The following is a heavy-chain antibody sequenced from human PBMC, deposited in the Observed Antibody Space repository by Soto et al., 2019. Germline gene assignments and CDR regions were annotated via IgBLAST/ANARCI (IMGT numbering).Heavy chain of an antibody. D-gene: IGHD6-13*01. CDR2: IYSGGST. CDR1: GFTVSSNY. CDR3: ARGPTGSSSWYLDYFDY. Sequence: PGGSLRLSCAASGFTVSSNYMSWVRQAPGKGLEWVSVIYSGGSTYYADSVKGRFTISRDNSKNTLYLQMNSLRAEDTAVYYCARGPTGSSSWYLDYFDYWGQGTMVTVYS. J-gene: IGHJ4*02. V-gene: IGHV3-53*01.